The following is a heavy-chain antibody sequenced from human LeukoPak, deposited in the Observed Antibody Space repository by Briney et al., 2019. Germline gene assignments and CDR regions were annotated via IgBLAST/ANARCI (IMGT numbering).Heavy chain of an antibody. D-gene: IGHD3-22*01. V-gene: IGHV3-20*04. J-gene: IGHJ4*02. CDR3: ARGYDSSGYSY. CDR1: GFTFDDYA. CDR2: INWNGGST. Sequence: GGSLRLSCAASGFTFDDYAMSWVRQAPGKGLEWVSGINWNGGSTGYADSVKGRFTISRDNAKNSLYLQMSSLRAEDTALYYCARGYDSSGYSYWGQGTLVTVSS.